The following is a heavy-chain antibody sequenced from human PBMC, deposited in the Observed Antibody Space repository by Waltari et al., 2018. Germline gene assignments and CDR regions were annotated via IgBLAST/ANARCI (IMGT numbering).Heavy chain of an antibody. J-gene: IGHJ4*02. CDR3: AREQTYYDFWSGYLFDY. D-gene: IGHD3-3*01. CDR2: SYTSGST. Sequence: QVQLQESGPGLVKPSETLSLTCTVSGGSISSYYWSWIRQPAGKGLEWIGRSYTSGSTNYSPSLKGRVTMSVDTSKNQFSLKLSSVTAADTAVYYCAREQTYYDFWSGYLFDYWGQGTLVTVSS. V-gene: IGHV4-4*07. CDR1: GGSISSYY.